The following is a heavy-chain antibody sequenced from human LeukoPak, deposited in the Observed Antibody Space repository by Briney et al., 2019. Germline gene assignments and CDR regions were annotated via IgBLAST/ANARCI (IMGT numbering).Heavy chain of an antibody. CDR3: ARGYSGYRLGVGY. CDR2: ISSSSSYI. Sequence: GGSLTLSCAASGFSFSSYSMNWVRQAPGKGLEWVSSISSSSSYIYYADSVKGRFTISRDNANNSLYLQMNSLRAEDTAVYYCARGYSGYRLGVGYWAQGTLVTVSS. CDR1: GFSFSSYS. J-gene: IGHJ4*02. V-gene: IGHV3-21*01. D-gene: IGHD5-12*01.